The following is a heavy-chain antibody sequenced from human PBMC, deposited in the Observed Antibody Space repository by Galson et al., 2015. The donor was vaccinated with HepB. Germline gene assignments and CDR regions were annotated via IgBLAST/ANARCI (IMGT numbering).Heavy chain of an antibody. J-gene: IGHJ1*01. V-gene: IGHV3-30-3*01. CDR2: ISYHGSNK. Sequence: SLRLSCAASGFPFSSYAMHWVRQAPGKGLEWVALISYHGSNKYYADSVRGRFTISRDNSKNTLFLQMNSLRAEDTAVYYCARPYHRIAVAGTDEYFQHWGQGTLVTVSS. D-gene: IGHD6-19*01. CDR3: ARPYHRIAVAGTDEYFQH. CDR1: GFPFSSYA.